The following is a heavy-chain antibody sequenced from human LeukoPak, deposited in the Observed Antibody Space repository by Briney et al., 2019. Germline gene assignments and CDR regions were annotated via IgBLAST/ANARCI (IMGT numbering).Heavy chain of an antibody. D-gene: IGHD3-22*01. Sequence: GGSLRLSCAASGFTFSSYAMHWVRQAPGKGLEWVAAISYDGSNKYYADSVKGRFTISRDNSKNTLYLQMNSLRAEDTAVYYCARGRYYYDSSGXYYYYYGMDVWGQGTTVTV. V-gene: IGHV3-30-3*01. CDR2: ISYDGSNK. J-gene: IGHJ6*02. CDR1: GFTFSSYA. CDR3: ARGRYYYDSSGXYYYYYGMDV.